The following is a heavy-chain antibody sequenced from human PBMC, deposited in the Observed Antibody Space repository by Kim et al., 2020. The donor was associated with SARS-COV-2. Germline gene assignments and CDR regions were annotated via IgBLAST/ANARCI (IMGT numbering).Heavy chain of an antibody. CDR1: GFTFDDYT. Sequence: GGSLRLSCAASGFTFDDYTMHWVRQAPGKGLEWVSLISWDGGSTYYADSVKGRFTISRDNSKNSLYLQMNSLRTEDTGLYFCAKGDGSGSYYNPNYGMDVWGPGTTVTVSS. CDR2: ISWDGGST. V-gene: IGHV3-43*01. J-gene: IGHJ6*02. D-gene: IGHD3-10*01. CDR3: AKGDGSGSYYNPNYGMDV.